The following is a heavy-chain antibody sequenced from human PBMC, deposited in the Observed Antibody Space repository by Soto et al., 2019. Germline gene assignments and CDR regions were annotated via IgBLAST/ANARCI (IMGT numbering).Heavy chain of an antibody. D-gene: IGHD2-15*01. Sequence: PSETLSLTCGVYGGSFRNYYWIWGRQPPGKGLEWIGEVNHSGEATYNPSLQSRITISVDTSNNQFSLKMTSVTAADTAMYFCTREDRFPWSWFDHWGQGTQVTVSS. CDR1: GGSFRNYY. CDR2: VNHSGEA. J-gene: IGHJ5*02. V-gene: IGHV4-34*01. CDR3: TREDRFPWSWFDH.